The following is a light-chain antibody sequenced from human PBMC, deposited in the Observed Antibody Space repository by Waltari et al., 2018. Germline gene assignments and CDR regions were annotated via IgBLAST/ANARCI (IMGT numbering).Light chain of an antibody. J-gene: IGKJ5*01. V-gene: IGKV1-39*01. CDR3: QQSYSTGVT. Sequence: DIQMTQSPSSLSASVGDRVTITCRASQSISSYLNWYQQKPGKAPQLLIYAASSLQSGVPSRFSGSGSGTDFTLTISSLQPEDFATYYCQQSYSTGVTFGQGTRLEIK. CDR1: QSISSY. CDR2: AAS.